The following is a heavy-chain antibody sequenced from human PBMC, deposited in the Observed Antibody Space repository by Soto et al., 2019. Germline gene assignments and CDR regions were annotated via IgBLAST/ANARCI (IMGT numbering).Heavy chain of an antibody. CDR1: GYTLTHND. Sequence: GAPVKGSCKASGYTLTHNDVSWGRQAPGQRPEWMGWMNPGSGDTGYAQKFQGRVTMTRDISIATAYMELNSVTAADTAVYYCASSAGHPGDFFYYNGMDVWGQGTTVTVSS. V-gene: IGHV1-8*01. CDR3: ASSAGHPGDFFYYNGMDV. CDR2: MNPGSGDT. J-gene: IGHJ6*02. D-gene: IGHD3-10*01.